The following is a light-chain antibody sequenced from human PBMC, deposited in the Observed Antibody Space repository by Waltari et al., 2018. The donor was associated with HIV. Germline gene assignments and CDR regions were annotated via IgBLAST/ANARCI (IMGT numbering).Light chain of an antibody. V-gene: IGKV2-30*01. Sequence: EAVLTQSPVSLSVALGRPASISCRSSQSLIDTDGNNYLNWFHQRPRQSPRRLIYKISNRDSGVPDGFSASGSVTEFTLHISRVEAEDVCIFYCMQSTHWPGTFGQGTKVEIQ. CDR1: QSLIDTDGNNY. CDR3: MQSTHWPGT. J-gene: IGKJ1*01. CDR2: KIS.